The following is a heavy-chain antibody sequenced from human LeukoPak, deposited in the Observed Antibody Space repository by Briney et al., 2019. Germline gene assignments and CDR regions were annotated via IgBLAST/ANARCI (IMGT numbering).Heavy chain of an antibody. CDR1: GFPFADYP. CDR2: LSYDGVNA. J-gene: IGHJ6*02. D-gene: IGHD3-10*01. Sequence: GGSLRLSCAASGFPFADYPLHWVRQAPGKGLEWVTYLSYDGVNAYYVDSVKGRFTISRDTSKNTLYLQMDSLRPEDTAVYYCARAGRRDASVSIYYYYAMDVWGQGTTVSVSS. CDR3: ARAGRRDASVSIYYYYAMDV. V-gene: IGHV3-30-3*01.